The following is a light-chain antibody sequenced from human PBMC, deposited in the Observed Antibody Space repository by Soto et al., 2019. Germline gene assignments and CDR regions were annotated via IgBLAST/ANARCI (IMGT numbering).Light chain of an antibody. Sequence: DIQMTQSPSPLSASVGARVPVPCRASQDIRNYLAWYQPTPGKAPKLLICDASPLYSGVPSRFSGSGSGTDFPLTISGLQPEDFAAYYCQQLRSYPSTFGGGTKVDIK. CDR1: QDIRNY. V-gene: IGKV1-9*01. CDR3: QQLRSYPST. CDR2: DAS. J-gene: IGKJ4*01.